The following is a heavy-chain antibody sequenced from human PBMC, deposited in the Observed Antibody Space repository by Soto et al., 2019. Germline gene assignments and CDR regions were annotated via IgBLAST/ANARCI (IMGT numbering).Heavy chain of an antibody. V-gene: IGHV1-69*01. J-gene: IGHJ4*02. Sequence: QVQLEQSGAEVKKPGSSVKVSCKASGGTFSSYAISWVRQAPGQGLEWMGGIIPIFGTANYAQKFQGRVTMTADESTSTAYMELSSLRSEDTAVYYCARAPGSSGYDSAEDFDYWGQGTLVTVSS. D-gene: IGHD5-12*01. CDR3: ARAPGSSGYDSAEDFDY. CDR2: IIPIFGTA. CDR1: GGTFSSYA.